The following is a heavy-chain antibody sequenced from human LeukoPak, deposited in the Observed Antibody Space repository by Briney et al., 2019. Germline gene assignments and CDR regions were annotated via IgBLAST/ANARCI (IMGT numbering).Heavy chain of an antibody. CDR3: ARDLYYYDSSPGY. CDR2: ISYDGSNK. Sequence: GRSLRLSCAASGFTFSSYAMHWVRQAPGKGLEWVAVISYDGSNKYYADSVKDRFTISRDNSKNTLYLQMNSLRAEDTAVYYCARDLYYYDSSPGYWGQGTLVTVSS. J-gene: IGHJ4*02. CDR1: GFTFSSYA. D-gene: IGHD3-22*01. V-gene: IGHV3-30*01.